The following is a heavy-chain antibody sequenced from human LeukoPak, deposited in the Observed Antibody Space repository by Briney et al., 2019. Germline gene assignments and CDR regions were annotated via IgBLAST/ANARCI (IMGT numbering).Heavy chain of an antibody. D-gene: IGHD2-15*01. J-gene: IGHJ2*01. V-gene: IGHV3-48*04. CDR2: ISSSSSTI. CDR3: VRDPSRYCSGGSCPWYFDL. CDR1: GFTFSSYT. Sequence: TGGSLRLSCAASGFTFSSYTMIWVRQAPGKGLEWVSYISSSSSTIYYADSVKGRFTISRDNAKNSLYLQMNSLRAEDTAVYYCVRDPSRYCSGGSCPWYFDLWGRGTLVTDSS.